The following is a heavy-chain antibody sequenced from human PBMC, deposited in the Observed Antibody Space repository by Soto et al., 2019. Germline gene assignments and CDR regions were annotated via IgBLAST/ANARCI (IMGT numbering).Heavy chain of an antibody. J-gene: IGHJ4*02. Sequence: GASVKVSCKASGGTFSSYAISWVRQAPGQGLEWMGGIIPIFGTAKYAQKFQGRVTITGDESTSTAYMELSSLRSEDTAVYYCARDRVRHRPGYSIRYWGQGPLVTVSS. CDR1: GGTFSSYA. D-gene: IGHD3-9*01. CDR3: ARDRVRHRPGYSIRY. V-gene: IGHV1-69*13. CDR2: IIPIFGTA.